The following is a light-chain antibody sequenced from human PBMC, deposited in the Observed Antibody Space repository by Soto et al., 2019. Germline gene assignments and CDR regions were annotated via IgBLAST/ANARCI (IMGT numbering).Light chain of an antibody. CDR3: SSYAASDSFVV. Sequence: QYALTQPPSASGSPGQSVTISCTGTSSDVGGYNYVSWYQHHPDKAPKLIIYEVYKRPSGVPDRFSGSKSGNTASLTVSGLQAEDEAEYYCSSYAASDSFVVFGGGTKLTVL. CDR1: SSDVGGYNY. J-gene: IGLJ2*01. V-gene: IGLV2-8*01. CDR2: EVY.